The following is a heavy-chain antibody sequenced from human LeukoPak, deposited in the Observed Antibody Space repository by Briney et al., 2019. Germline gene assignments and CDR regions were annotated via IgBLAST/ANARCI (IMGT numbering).Heavy chain of an antibody. V-gene: IGHV4-59*12. Sequence: PSETLSLTCTVSGGSISSYYWSWIRQPPGKGLEWIGYIYYSGSTNYNPSLKSRVTISVDTSKNQFSLKLNSVTAADTAVYYCARYYRRGFDYWGQGTLVTVSS. CDR3: ARYYRRGFDY. CDR2: IYYSGST. D-gene: IGHD1-14*01. CDR1: GGSISSYY. J-gene: IGHJ4*02.